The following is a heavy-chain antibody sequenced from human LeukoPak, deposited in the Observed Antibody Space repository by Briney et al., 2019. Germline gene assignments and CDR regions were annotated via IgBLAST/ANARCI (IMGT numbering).Heavy chain of an antibody. Sequence: PGRSLRLSCAASGFTFSSYAMHWVRQAPGKGLEWVAVISYDGSNKYYADSVKGRFTISRDNSKNTLYLQMNSLRAEDTAVYYRAYSGYDFGYWGQGTLVTVSS. D-gene: IGHD5-12*01. CDR3: AYSGYDFGY. J-gene: IGHJ4*02. CDR2: ISYDGSNK. CDR1: GFTFSSYA. V-gene: IGHV3-30*04.